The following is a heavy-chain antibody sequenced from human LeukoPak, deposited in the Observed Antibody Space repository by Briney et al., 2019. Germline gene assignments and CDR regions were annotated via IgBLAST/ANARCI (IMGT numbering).Heavy chain of an antibody. D-gene: IGHD3-10*01. CDR3: AKVAKYYYGSETYYFFEH. CDR2: INWRSDEI. Sequence: GGSLRLSCSASGFTFDNYAMHWVRQAPMKGLEWVASINWRSDEIGYADSVKGRFTISRDNAKNSLYLQMNSLRVEDTAVYYCAKVAKYYYGSETYYFFEHWGQGTPVTASS. J-gene: IGHJ4*02. V-gene: IGHV3-9*01. CDR1: GFTFDNYA.